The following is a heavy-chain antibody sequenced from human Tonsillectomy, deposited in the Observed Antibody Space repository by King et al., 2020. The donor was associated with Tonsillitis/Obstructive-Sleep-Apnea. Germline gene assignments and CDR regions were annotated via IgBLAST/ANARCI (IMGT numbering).Heavy chain of an antibody. CDR1: GGFISSYY. Sequence: QVQLQESGPGLVKPSETLSLTCTVSGGFISSYYWSWIRQPPGKGLEWIGNIYYSGNTNYNPSLKSRVTISVDTSKNQFSLKLSSVTAADTAVYYCARRNEFGDYGLGAQYGMDVWGQGTTVTVSS. V-gene: IGHV4-59*08. D-gene: IGHD4-17*01. CDR3: ARRNEFGDYGLGAQYGMDV. CDR2: IYYSGNT. J-gene: IGHJ6*02.